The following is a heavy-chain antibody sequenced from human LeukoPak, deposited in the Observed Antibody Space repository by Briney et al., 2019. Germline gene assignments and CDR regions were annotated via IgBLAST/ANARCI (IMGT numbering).Heavy chain of an antibody. V-gene: IGHV3-30*02. CDR3: AKSHLPNAYSGTYYCDY. Sequence: GGSLRLSCAASGFTFSYYGMHWVRQDPGKGLEWVAFIRYDESKKFYGDSVKGRFTISRDNSKNTLYLQMNSLRTEDTAVYYCAKSHLPNAYSGTYYCDYWGQGTLVTVSS. D-gene: IGHD1-26*01. CDR2: IRYDESKK. J-gene: IGHJ4*02. CDR1: GFTFSYYG.